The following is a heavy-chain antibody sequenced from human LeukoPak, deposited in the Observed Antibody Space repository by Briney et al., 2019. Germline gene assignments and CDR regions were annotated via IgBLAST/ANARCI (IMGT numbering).Heavy chain of an antibody. D-gene: IGHD2-2*02. CDR2: IYYNEPT. J-gene: IGHJ4*02. V-gene: IGHV4-31*03. CDR1: GGCVRSAGYF. CDR3: ARGEEYLYYFDY. Sequence: PSVTLSVTYTVSGGCVRSAGYFWSWLRQPPGKGLEWIGYIYYNEPTYYNPSLKSRLTLSADTSDNQLSLKVTSVTAADTAVYYCARGEEYLYYFDYWGQGSLVTVSS.